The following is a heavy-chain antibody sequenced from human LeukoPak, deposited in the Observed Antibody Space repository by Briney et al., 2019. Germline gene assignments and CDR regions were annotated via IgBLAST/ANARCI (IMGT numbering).Heavy chain of an antibody. CDR1: GFTFGDYA. J-gene: IGHJ5*02. V-gene: IGHV3-49*03. D-gene: IGHD3-22*01. CDR2: ISSKAYGGTL. CDR3: TRDTYYYDSSGYYFP. Sequence: PGGSLRLSCTASGFTFGDYAMSWFRQAPGKGLEWVGFISSKAYGGTLVYAVSVKGRFPISRDNYKSIACLKMNSLKTEDTAVYYCTRDTYYYDSSGYYFPWGQGTLVTVSS.